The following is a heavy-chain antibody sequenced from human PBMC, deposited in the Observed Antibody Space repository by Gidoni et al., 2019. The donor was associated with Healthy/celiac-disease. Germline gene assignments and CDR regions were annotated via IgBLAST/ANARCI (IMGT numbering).Heavy chain of an antibody. D-gene: IGHD6-13*01. CDR3: AKERGSSSRLRGGNGLDI. V-gene: IGHV3-30*02. Sequence: GRFTISRDNSKNTLYLQMNSLRAEDTAVYYCAKERGSSSRLRGGNGLDIWGQGTMVTVSS. J-gene: IGHJ3*02.